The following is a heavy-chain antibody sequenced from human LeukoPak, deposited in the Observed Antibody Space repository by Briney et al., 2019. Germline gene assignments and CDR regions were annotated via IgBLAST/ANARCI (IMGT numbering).Heavy chain of an antibody. V-gene: IGHV3-21*01. CDR1: GFTFSGYS. CDR3: ARCGGGNPRWFDP. CDR2: ITSSSSYI. J-gene: IGHJ5*02. D-gene: IGHD4-23*01. Sequence: GGSLRLSCAASGFTFSGYSMNWVRQAPGKGLEWVSSITSSSSYIYYSDSVKGRFTISRDNAKNSMYLQMNSLRAEDTAVYYCARCGGGNPRWFDPWCQGTLVTVSS.